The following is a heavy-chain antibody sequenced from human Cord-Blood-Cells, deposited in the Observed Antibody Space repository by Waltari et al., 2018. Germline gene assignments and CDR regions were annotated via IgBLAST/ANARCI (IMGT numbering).Heavy chain of an antibody. D-gene: IGHD6-19*01. Sequence: EVQLVESGGGLIQPGGSLRLSCAASGFTVSSNYMSWVRQAPGKGLAWVSVIYSGGSTYYADSVKGRFTISRDNSKNTLYLQMNSLRAEDTAVYYCARGAGIAVAGRNYYFDYWGQGTLVTVSS. CDR1: GFTVSSNY. CDR3: ARGAGIAVAGRNYYFDY. J-gene: IGHJ4*02. V-gene: IGHV3-53*01. CDR2: IYSGGST.